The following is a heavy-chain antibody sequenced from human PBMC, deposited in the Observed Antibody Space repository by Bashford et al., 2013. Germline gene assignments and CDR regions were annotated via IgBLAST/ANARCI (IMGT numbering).Heavy chain of an antibody. V-gene: IGHV6-1*01. CDR2: TYYRSTWHN. CDR1: GDSVSTNIGG. J-gene: IGHJ4*02. D-gene: IGHD1-26*01. Sequence: SQTLSLTCAISGDSVSTNIGGWNWFRQSPSRGLEWLGRTYYRSTWHNDYAVSVKSRMTVHPDTSKNQFSLQLSSVTPDDTAVYYCARGIVVDPYTTAFDCWGQGTLVTVSS. CDR3: ARGIVVDPYTTAFDC.